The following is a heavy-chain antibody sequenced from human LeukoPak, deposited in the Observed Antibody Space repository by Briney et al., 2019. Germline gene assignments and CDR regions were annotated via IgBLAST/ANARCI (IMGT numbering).Heavy chain of an antibody. CDR2: MTGNGDRT. J-gene: IGHJ3*02. CDR3: ARTAGYCSSTSCYDAPIWTDDAFDI. Sequence: PGGSLRLSCAASRFTFSNYAMGWVRQAPGKGLEWVSAMTGNGDRTYYADSVKGRFTISRDNSKNTLYLQMNSLRAEDTAVYYCARTAGYCSSTSCYDAPIWTDDAFDIWGQGTMVTVSS. V-gene: IGHV3-23*01. D-gene: IGHD2-2*01. CDR1: RFTFSNYA.